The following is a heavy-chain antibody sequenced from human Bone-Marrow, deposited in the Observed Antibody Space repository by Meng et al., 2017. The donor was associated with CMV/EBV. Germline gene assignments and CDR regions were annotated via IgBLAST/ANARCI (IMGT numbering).Heavy chain of an antibody. CDR1: GDSLSRGNW. Sequence: QVQLQESGPGLVRPSGTLSLTCAVSGDSLSRGNWWSWVRQPPGKGLEWIGEVYHSGTTNYNPSLKSRVTISVDRSKNQFSLMLSSVTAADTALYYCARNRGKSDFDCWGQGTLVTVSS. CDR3: ARNRGKSDFDC. V-gene: IGHV4-4*02. J-gene: IGHJ4*02. CDR2: VYHSGTT.